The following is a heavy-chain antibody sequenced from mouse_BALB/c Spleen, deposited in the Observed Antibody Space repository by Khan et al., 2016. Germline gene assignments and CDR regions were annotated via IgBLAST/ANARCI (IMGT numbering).Heavy chain of an antibody. J-gene: IGHJ4*01. CDR3: AREVRRYAMDY. Sequence: VQLQQSGPELVKPGASVKMSCKASGYTFTSYVMHWVKQKPGQGLEWIGYINPYNDGTKYNEKFKGKATLTSDKSSSTAYMELSSLTSEDSAVYYCAREVRRYAMDYWGQGTSVTVSS. CDR1: GYTFTSYV. V-gene: IGHV1S136*01. CDR2: INPYNDGT. D-gene: IGHD2-14*01.